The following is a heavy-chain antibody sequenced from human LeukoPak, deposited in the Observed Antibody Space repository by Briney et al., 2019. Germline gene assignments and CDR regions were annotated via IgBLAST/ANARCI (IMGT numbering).Heavy chain of an antibody. CDR1: GASVSSRF. V-gene: IGHV4-59*02. J-gene: IGHJ3*01. Sequence: SETLSLTCGVSGASVSSRFWSWVRQTPGMGLEWIGYISNRGSTDYNPSLKSRVTISVDAAKNEVSLNVRSVSAADTAVYYCAKGVSGSYYAFDVWAQGRTV. CDR2: ISNRGST. CDR3: AKGVSGSYYAFDV. D-gene: IGHD1-26*01.